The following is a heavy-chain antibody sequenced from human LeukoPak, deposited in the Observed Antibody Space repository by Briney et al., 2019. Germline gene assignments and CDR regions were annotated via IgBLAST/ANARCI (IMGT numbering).Heavy chain of an antibody. CDR1: GYTFTGYY. CDR3: ARGDSEYSSSSSFDY. D-gene: IGHD6-6*01. J-gene: IGHJ4*02. V-gene: IGHV1-2*02. CDR2: INPNSGGT. Sequence: GASVKVSCKASGYTFTGYYMHWVRQAPGQGLEWMGWINPNSGGTNYAQKFQGRVTMTRDTSISTAYMELSSLRSEDTAVYYCARGDSEYSSSSSFDYWGQGTLVTVSS.